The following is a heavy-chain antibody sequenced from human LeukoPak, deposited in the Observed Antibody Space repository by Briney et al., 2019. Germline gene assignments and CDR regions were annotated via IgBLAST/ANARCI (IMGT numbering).Heavy chain of an antibody. D-gene: IGHD4-17*01. Sequence: SETLSLTCTVSGGSISSYYWSWLRQPPGKGLEWIGYIYYSGSTNYNPSLKSRVTISVDTSKNQFSLKLSSVTAADTAVYYCARHAPPHYGDSYAGWDSWFDPWGQGTLVTVSS. V-gene: IGHV4-59*08. CDR2: IYYSGST. CDR3: ARHAPPHYGDSYAGWDSWFDP. J-gene: IGHJ5*02. CDR1: GGSISSYY.